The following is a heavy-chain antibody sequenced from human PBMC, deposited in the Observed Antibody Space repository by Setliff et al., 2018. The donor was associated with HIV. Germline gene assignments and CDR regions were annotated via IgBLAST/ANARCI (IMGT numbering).Heavy chain of an antibody. CDR3: ATVGPTGAYFHD. CDR2: INAGDDNT. CDR1: GYTLTSYH. J-gene: IGHJ4*02. V-gene: IGHV1-3*01. D-gene: IGHD1-26*01. Sequence: ASVKVSCKASGYTLTSYHLHWVRQAPGQRLEWMGYINAGDDNTRYSEKSQGRVTITRDTSTDTAYMVLARLTSEDTAVYFCATVGPTGAYFHDWGQGTLVTVSS.